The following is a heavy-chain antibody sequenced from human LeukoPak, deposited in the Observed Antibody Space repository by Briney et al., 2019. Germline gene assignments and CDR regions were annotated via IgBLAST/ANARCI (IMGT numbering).Heavy chain of an antibody. J-gene: IGHJ4*02. Sequence: GGSLRLSCAASGFTFSSYWMSWVRQAPGKGLEWVANIKQDGSEKYYVDSVKGRFTISRDNAKNSLYLQMNGLRAEDTAVYYCARGGTTVTTYYYFDYWGQGTLVTVSS. CDR1: GFTFSSYW. CDR2: IKQDGSEK. V-gene: IGHV3-7*03. CDR3: ARGGTTVTTYYYFDY. D-gene: IGHD4-17*01.